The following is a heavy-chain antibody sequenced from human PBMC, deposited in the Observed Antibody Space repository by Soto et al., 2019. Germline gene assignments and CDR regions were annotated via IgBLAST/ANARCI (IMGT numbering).Heavy chain of an antibody. V-gene: IGHV4-31*03. J-gene: IGHJ6*02. D-gene: IGHD3-10*01. Sequence: QVQLQESGPGLVKPSQTLSLTCTVPGGSITSGDYYWSWIRQHPGKGLEWIGYIYYRWSTYYNPPLKSRLTISVDTSKNQFSLKLSSVTAADTAVYYCARDVPPGRGSPNFYYYGMDVWGQGATVTVSS. CDR3: ARDVPPGRGSPNFYYYGMDV. CDR2: IYYRWST. CDR1: GGSITSGDYY.